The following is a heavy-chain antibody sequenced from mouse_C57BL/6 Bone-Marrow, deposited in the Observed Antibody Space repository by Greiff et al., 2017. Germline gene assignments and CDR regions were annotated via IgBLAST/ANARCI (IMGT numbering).Heavy chain of an antibody. J-gene: IGHJ4*01. D-gene: IGHD1-1*01. CDR2: ISDGGSYT. V-gene: IGHV5-4*03. CDR3: ARKDYYGSSYAMDY. CDR1: GFTFSSYA. Sequence: KLVESGGGLVKPGGSLILSCAASGFTFSSYAMSWVRQTPEKRLAWVATISDGGSYTYYPDNVKGRFTISRDNAKNNLYLQMSHLKSEDTAMYYCARKDYYGSSYAMDYWGQGTSVTVSS.